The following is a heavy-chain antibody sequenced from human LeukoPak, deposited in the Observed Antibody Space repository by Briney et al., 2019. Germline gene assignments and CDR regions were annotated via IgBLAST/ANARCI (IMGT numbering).Heavy chain of an antibody. CDR2: MNPNSGNT. D-gene: IGHD3-22*01. CDR1: GYTFTSYD. CDR3: AKEVGYDSSGYYWFDY. V-gene: IGHV1-8*01. J-gene: IGHJ4*02. Sequence: ASVKVSCKASGYTFTSYDINWVRQATGQGLEWMGWMNPNSGNTGYAQKFQGRVTMTRNTSIRTAYMDLSSLRSEDTAVYYCAKEVGYDSSGYYWFDYWGQGTLVTVSS.